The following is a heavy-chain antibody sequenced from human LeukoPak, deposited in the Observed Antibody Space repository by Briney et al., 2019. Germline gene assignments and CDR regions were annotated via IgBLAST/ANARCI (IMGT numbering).Heavy chain of an antibody. CDR2: ISSSSSYI. Sequence: GGSLRLSCAASGFTFSSYSMNWVRQAPGKGLEWVSSISSSSSYIYYADSVKGRFTISRDNAKNSLYLQMNSLRAEDTAVYYCARDAIVVVPAAIDGQIYYYYYMDVWGKGTTVTVSS. CDR3: ARDAIVVVPAAIDGQIYYYYYMDV. CDR1: GFTFSSYS. J-gene: IGHJ6*03. V-gene: IGHV3-21*01. D-gene: IGHD2-2*02.